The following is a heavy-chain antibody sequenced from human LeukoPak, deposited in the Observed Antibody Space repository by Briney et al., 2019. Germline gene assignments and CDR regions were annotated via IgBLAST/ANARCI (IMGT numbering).Heavy chain of an antibody. CDR3: ARENYYDSSGYYWFAFDI. V-gene: IGHV1-18*01. Sequence: GASVKVSCKASGYTFTSYGISWVRQAPGQGLEWMGWISAYNGNTNYAQKLQGRVTMTTDTSTSTAYMELRSLRSDDTAVYYCARENYYDSSGYYWFAFDIWGQGTMVTVSS. CDR1: GYTFTSYG. D-gene: IGHD3-22*01. J-gene: IGHJ3*02. CDR2: ISAYNGNT.